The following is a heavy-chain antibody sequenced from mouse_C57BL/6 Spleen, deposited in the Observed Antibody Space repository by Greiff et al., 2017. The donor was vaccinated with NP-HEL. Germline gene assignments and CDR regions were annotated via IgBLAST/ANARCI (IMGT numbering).Heavy chain of an antibody. CDR2: ISSGGSYT. CDR1: GFTFSSYG. D-gene: IGHD4-1*01. J-gene: IGHJ2*01. CDR3: ARGLTGPSFDY. V-gene: IGHV5-6*01. Sequence: EVKVVESGGDLVKPGGSLKLSCAASGFTFSSYGMSWVRQTPDKRLEWVATISSGGSYTYYPDSVKGRFTISRDNAKNTLYLQMSSLKSEDTAMYYCARGLTGPSFDYWGQGTTLTVSS.